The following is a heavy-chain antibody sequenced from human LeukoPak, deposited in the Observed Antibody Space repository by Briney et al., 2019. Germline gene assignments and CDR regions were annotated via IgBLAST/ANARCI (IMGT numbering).Heavy chain of an antibody. Sequence: GGSLRLSCAASGFTFSSYAMSWVRQAPGKGLEWVSAISGSGGSTYYADSVKGRFTISRGNSKNTLYLQMNSLRAEDTAVYYCAKPTIFGVVYYWGQGTLVTVSS. J-gene: IGHJ4*02. V-gene: IGHV3-23*01. CDR1: GFTFSSYA. CDR3: AKPTIFGVVYY. CDR2: ISGSGGST. D-gene: IGHD3-3*01.